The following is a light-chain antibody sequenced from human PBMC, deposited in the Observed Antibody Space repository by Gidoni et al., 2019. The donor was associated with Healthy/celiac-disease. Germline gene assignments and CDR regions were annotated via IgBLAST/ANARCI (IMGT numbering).Light chain of an antibody. Sequence: SYELTQPPSVYVSQGQTASITCSGEKLGDKYACWYQQKPGQSPVLVIYQDSKRPSGIPERFSGSNSWNTATLTISGTQAMYEADYYCQAWDSSTVVFGGGTKLTVL. CDR2: QDS. J-gene: IGLJ2*01. V-gene: IGLV3-1*01. CDR3: QAWDSSTVV. CDR1: KLGDKY.